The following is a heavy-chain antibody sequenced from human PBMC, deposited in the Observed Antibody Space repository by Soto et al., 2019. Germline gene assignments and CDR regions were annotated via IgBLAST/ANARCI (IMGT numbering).Heavy chain of an antibody. J-gene: IGHJ5*02. CDR2: IYYSGST. CDR1: GGTSISYY. V-gene: IGHV4-59*01. Sequence: SETHSLTSTVSGGTSISYYWSWIRQPTGKGLEWIGYIYYSGSTNYNPSLKSRVTISVDTSKNQFSLKLSSVTAADTAVYYCARGVVVVAADPWFDPWGQGTLVTSPQ. D-gene: IGHD2-15*01. CDR3: ARGVVVVAADPWFDP.